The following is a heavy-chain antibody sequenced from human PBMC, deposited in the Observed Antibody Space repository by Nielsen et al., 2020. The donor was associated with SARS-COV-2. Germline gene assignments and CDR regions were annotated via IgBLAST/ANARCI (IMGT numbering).Heavy chain of an antibody. V-gene: IGHV3-13*04. CDR1: GFTFSSYD. D-gene: IGHD6-6*01. CDR3: AREAYSSSSFYMDV. J-gene: IGHJ6*03. CDR2: IGTAGDT. Sequence: GGSLRLSCAASGFTFSSYDMHWVRHATGKGLEWVSAIGTAGDTYYPGSVKGRFTISRENAKNSLYLQMNSLRAGDTAVYYCAREAYSSSSFYMDVWGKGTTVTVSS.